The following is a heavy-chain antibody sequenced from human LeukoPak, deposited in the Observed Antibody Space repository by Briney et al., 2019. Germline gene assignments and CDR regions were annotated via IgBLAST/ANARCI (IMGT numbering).Heavy chain of an antibody. V-gene: IGHV3-48*02. CDR3: ASLRVVVAASGLDY. Sequence: GGSLRLSCAASGFTFSSYSMTWVRQAPGKGLEWVSYISSSSSTIYYADSVKGRFTISRDNAKDSLYLQMNSLRDEDTAVYYCASLRVVVAASGLDYWGRGTLVTVSS. J-gene: IGHJ4*02. CDR1: GFTFSSYS. CDR2: ISSSSSTI. D-gene: IGHD2-15*01.